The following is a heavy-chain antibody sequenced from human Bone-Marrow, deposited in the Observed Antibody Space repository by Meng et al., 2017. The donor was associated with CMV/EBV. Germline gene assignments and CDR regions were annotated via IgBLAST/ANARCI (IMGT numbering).Heavy chain of an antibody. Sequence: GESLKISCVASGFTFSIYAMHWVRQAPGKGLEWVAVISYAGSTEYYADSVKGRFTISRDNSKSTLYLQMNSLRAEDTAVYYCARAPSLLWFGEFDYWGQGTLVTFSS. CDR3: ARAPSLLWFGEFDY. D-gene: IGHD3-10*01. CDR1: GFTFSIYA. V-gene: IGHV3-30-3*01. J-gene: IGHJ4*02. CDR2: ISYAGSTE.